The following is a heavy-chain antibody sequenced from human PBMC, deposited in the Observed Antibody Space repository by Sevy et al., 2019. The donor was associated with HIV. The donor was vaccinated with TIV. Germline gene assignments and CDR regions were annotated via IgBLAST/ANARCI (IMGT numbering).Heavy chain of an antibody. Sequence: GGSLRLSCVASGFTFSNYAMHWVRQAPGKGLEWVAVISYDGSHKYYAYSVKGRFTISRDNSKNTLDLQMHSLRADDTAVYYCVRDSRWTLIVVVEVGGMDVWGQGTTVTVSS. CDR1: GFTFSNYA. CDR3: VRDSRWTLIVVVEVGGMDV. D-gene: IGHD3-22*01. V-gene: IGHV3-30-3*01. CDR2: ISYDGSHK. J-gene: IGHJ6*02.